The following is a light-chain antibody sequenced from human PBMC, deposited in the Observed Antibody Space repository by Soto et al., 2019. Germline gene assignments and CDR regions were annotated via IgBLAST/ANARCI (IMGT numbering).Light chain of an antibody. V-gene: IGLV2-11*01. Sequence: QSVLTQPRSVSGSPGQSVTISCTGTSSDVGGYNYVSWYQQHPGKAPKLMIYDVTKRPSGVPDRFSGSKSANTASLTVSGLQAEDEADYYCMCYAGGNNWVFGGGTKVTVL. CDR1: SSDVGGYNY. CDR2: DVT. CDR3: MCYAGGNNWV. J-gene: IGLJ3*02.